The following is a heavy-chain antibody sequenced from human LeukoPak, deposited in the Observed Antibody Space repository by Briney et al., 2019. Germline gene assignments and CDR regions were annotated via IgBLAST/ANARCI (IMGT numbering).Heavy chain of an antibody. D-gene: IGHD4-17*01. J-gene: IGHJ4*02. V-gene: IGHV1-18*01. Sequence: GASVKVSCKASGYTFTSYGISWVRQAPGQGLEWMGWISAYNGNTNYAQKLQGRVTMTTDTSTSTAYMELRSLRSDDTAVYYCARVRTTVTTWGEFDYWGQGTLVTVSS. CDR2: ISAYNGNT. CDR1: GYTFTSYG. CDR3: ARVRTTVTTWGEFDY.